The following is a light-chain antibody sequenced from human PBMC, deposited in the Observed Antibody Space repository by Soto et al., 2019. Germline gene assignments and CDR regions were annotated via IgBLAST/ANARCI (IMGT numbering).Light chain of an antibody. CDR1: SSDVDGHDY. CDR3: SSYSISTAYL. V-gene: IGLV2-14*01. CDR2: EVS. Sequence: QSVPTQPASVSGSPGQSITISCTGTSSDVDGHDYVSWYQLHPGKAPKLMVFEVSNRPSGVSYRFSGSKSGNTASLTISGLQAEDEADYFCSSYSISTAYLFGTGTKVTVL. J-gene: IGLJ1*01.